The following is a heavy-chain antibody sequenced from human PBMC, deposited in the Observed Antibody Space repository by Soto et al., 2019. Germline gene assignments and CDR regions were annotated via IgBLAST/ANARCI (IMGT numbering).Heavy chain of an antibody. V-gene: IGHV3-11*06. CDR2: ISSSSSYT. CDR1: GFTFSDYY. Sequence: QVQLVEPGGGLVKPGGSLRLSCAASGFTFSDYYMSWIRQAPGKGLEWVSYISSSSSYTNYADSVKGRFTISRDNAKNSLYLQMNSLRAEDTAVYYCARDGFGDTYYYYGMDVWGQGTTVTVSS. J-gene: IGHJ6*02. D-gene: IGHD3-10*01. CDR3: ARDGFGDTYYYYGMDV.